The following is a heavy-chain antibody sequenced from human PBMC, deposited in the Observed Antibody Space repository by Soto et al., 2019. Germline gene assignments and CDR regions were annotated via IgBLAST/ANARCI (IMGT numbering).Heavy chain of an antibody. CDR2: ISADGSDK. V-gene: IGHV3-30*18. CDR1: GFTFSDFG. D-gene: IGHD6-19*01. Sequence: QVQLVESGGGVVQPERSLRLSCATSGFTFSDFGMHWVRQAPGKGLEWVAAISADGSDKYYLGSVQGRFTISRDNTKNALYLQLNSLRTVDTAVYYCAKGTAVARQHFANWGQGTLVTVSS. CDR3: AKGTAVARQHFAN. J-gene: IGHJ4*02.